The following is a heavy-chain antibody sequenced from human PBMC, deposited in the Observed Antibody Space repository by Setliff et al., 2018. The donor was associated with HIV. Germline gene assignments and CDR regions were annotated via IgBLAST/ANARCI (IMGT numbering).Heavy chain of an antibody. Sequence: WASVKVSCKASGYTFTGHYMHWVRQAPGQGLEWMGVMYPTGGRTTYAQKFQGRVNMTMDTSTSSVYMELRSLRSEDTAVYYCARAYYDSVWGSHRYRFYYFDYWGQGSQVTVSS. J-gene: IGHJ4*02. CDR3: ARAYYDSVWGSHRYRFYYFDY. V-gene: IGHV1-46*01. D-gene: IGHD3-16*02. CDR2: MYPTGGRT. CDR1: GYTFTGHY.